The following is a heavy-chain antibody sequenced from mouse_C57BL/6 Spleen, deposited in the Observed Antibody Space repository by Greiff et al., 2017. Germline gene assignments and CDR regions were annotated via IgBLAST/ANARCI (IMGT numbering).Heavy chain of an antibody. D-gene: IGHD2-5*01. V-gene: IGHV1-47*01. Sequence: VQGVESGAELVKPGASVKMSCKASGYTFTTYPIEWMKQNHGKSLEWIGNFHPYNDDTKYNEKFKGNATLTVEKSSSTVYFELSRLTSDDSAVYYCASSNLGAMDYWGQGTSVTVSS. CDR1: GYTFTTYP. CDR2: FHPYNDDT. J-gene: IGHJ4*01. CDR3: ASSNLGAMDY.